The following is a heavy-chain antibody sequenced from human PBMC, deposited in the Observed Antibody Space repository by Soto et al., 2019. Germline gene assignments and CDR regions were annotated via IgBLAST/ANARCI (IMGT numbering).Heavy chain of an antibody. V-gene: IGHV3-48*01. D-gene: IGHD6-6*01. Sequence: EEQLVESGGGLVQPGGSLRLSCVASGFTFSTFGMNWVRQAPGKGLEWVSFISGPSSIIYYADSVKGRFIISRDNAKNSLYMQMNSLRAEDTAIYYCARRDPVADRPYGFDPWGQGTLVTVSS. CDR3: ARRDPVADRPYGFDP. CDR2: ISGPSSII. CDR1: GFTFSTFG. J-gene: IGHJ5*02.